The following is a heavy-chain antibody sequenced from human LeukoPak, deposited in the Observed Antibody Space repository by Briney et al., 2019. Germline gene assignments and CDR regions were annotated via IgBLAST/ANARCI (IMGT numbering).Heavy chain of an antibody. CDR2: FDPEDGET. J-gene: IGHJ4*02. Sequence: ASVKVSCKVSGYTLTELSMHWVRQAPGKGLEWMGGFDPEDGETIYAQKFQGRVTMTEDTSTDTAYMELSSLRSEDTAVYYCALLRNYGDYANYWGQGTLVTVSS. CDR3: ALLRNYGDYANY. CDR1: GYTLTELS. D-gene: IGHD4-17*01. V-gene: IGHV1-24*01.